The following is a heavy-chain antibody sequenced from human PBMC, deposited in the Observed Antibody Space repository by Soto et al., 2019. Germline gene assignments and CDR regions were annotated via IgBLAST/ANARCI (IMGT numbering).Heavy chain of an antibody. Sequence: EVQLLESGGGLVQPGGSLRLSCAASGFTFSSYAMSWVRQAPGKGLEWVSAISGSGGSTYYADSVKGRFTISRDNSKNTLYLQMNSLSAEDTAVYYCAKGSRGYSYGVLRAHYWGQGTLVTVSS. J-gene: IGHJ4*02. D-gene: IGHD5-18*01. CDR1: GFTFSSYA. CDR3: AKGSRGYSYGVLRAHY. V-gene: IGHV3-23*01. CDR2: ISGSGGST.